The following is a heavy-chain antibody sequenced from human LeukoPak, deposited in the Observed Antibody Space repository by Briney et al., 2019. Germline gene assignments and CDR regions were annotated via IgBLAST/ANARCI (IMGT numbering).Heavy chain of an antibody. CDR3: AKDGNYYDSSGYGAY. V-gene: IGHV3-30*02. D-gene: IGHD3-22*01. J-gene: IGHJ4*02. Sequence: GGSLRLSCAASGFTFSSYGMHWVRQAPGKGLEWVAFIRYDGSNKYYADSVKGRFTISRDNSKNTLYLQMNSLRAEDTAVYYCAKDGNYYDSSGYGAYWGQGTLVTVSS. CDR1: GFTFSSYG. CDR2: IRYDGSNK.